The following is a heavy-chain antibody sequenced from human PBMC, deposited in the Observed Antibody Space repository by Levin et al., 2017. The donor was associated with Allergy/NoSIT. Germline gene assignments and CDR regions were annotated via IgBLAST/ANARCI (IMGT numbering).Heavy chain of an antibody. J-gene: IGHJ4*02. CDR3: ARVLRWTNPASDY. CDR2: IPNDGSNT. V-gene: IGHV3-30-3*01. D-gene: IGHD4-23*01. Sequence: GGSLRLSCAASGFTFNNYGMHWVRQAPGQGLEWVAVIPNDGSNTYYADSVKGRFTISRDNSKNTLYLQMNTLRPEDTAVYYCARVLRWTNPASDYWGQGTLVTVSS. CDR1: GFTFNNYG.